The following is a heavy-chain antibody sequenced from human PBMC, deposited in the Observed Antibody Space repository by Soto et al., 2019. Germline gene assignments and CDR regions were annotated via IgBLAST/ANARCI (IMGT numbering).Heavy chain of an antibody. CDR3: AKDQKDYSGSGTYYVPYGMDV. CDR1: GFTFSNFG. V-gene: IGHV3-30*18. CDR2: TSFDGNKN. Sequence: QVQLVESGGGVVQPGRSLRLSCVASGFTFSNFGMHWVRQAPGKGLEWVALTSFDGNKNYYADSVKGRFTLSRDNSKNTLYLQMSSLRAEDTALYFCAKDQKDYSGSGTYYVPYGMDVWGQGTMVTVSS. D-gene: IGHD3-10*01. J-gene: IGHJ6*02.